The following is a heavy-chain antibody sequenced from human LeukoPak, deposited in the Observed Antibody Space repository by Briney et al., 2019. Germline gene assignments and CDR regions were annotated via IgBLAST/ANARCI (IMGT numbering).Heavy chain of an antibody. D-gene: IGHD4-23*01. Sequence: PSETLSLTCTVSGDSISSYYWSWIRQPPGKGLEWIGYIYYSGSTNYNPSLKSRVTISVDASKDQFSLRLSSVTAADTAVYYCARGRLPSTVLTPLDYWGQGTLVTVSS. CDR3: ARGRLPSTVLTPLDY. CDR1: GDSISSYY. CDR2: IYYSGST. V-gene: IGHV4-59*01. J-gene: IGHJ4*02.